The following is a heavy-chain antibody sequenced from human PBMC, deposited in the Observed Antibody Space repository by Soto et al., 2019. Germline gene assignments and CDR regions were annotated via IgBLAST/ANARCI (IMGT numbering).Heavy chain of an antibody. D-gene: IGHD2-21*02. CDR3: ARLGGYFQALDS. Sequence: QVQLQESGPGLVKPSETLSLTCNVSGGAITPYYWSWVRKPPGRGLEWIGYSYFAGTTTYNPSLKGRVTITVDTSESQFSMKLTSVTAEDTAVYYCARLGGYFQALDSWGQGTLVTVST. J-gene: IGHJ4*02. CDR2: SYFAGTT. CDR1: GGAITPYY. V-gene: IGHV4-59*08.